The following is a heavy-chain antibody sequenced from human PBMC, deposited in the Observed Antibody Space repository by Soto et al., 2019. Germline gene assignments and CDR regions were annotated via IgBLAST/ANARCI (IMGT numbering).Heavy chain of an antibody. CDR1: GGSISSSNW. Sequence: QVQLQESGPGLAKPSGTLSLTCAVSGGSISSSNWWSWVRQPPGKGLEWIGEIYHSGSTNYNPSLKSRVTISVDKSKNQFSLKLSSVTAADTAVYYCAREFYCSSTSCYNDYYYGMDVWGQGTTVTVSS. D-gene: IGHD2-2*01. CDR2: IYHSGST. CDR3: AREFYCSSTSCYNDYYYGMDV. V-gene: IGHV4-4*02. J-gene: IGHJ6*02.